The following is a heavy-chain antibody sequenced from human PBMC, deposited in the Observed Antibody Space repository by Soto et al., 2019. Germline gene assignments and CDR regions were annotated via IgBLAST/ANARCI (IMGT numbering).Heavy chain of an antibody. J-gene: IGHJ4*02. V-gene: IGHV3-23*01. CDR3: AKVPFAGWEVRESDY. CDR2: ISDSAVTT. Sequence: EVQLLESGGGLVQPGGSLRLSCAASGFTFRDYAMSWVRQAPGKGLEWVSTISDSAVTTYYADSVKGRFTISRDNSKNRLYLQMNSLRVEDTAVYYCAKVPFAGWEVRESDYWGQGTLVTVS. D-gene: IGHD1-26*01. CDR1: GFTFRDYA.